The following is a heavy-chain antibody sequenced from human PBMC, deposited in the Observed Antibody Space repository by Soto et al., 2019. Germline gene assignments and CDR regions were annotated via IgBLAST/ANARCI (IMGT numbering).Heavy chain of an antibody. CDR3: ARDSEDSSGYYGYFDY. CDR2: INAGNGNT. D-gene: IGHD3-22*01. V-gene: IGHV1-3*01. J-gene: IGHJ4*01. CDR1: GYTFTSYA. Sequence: GASVKVSCKASGYTFTSYAMHWVRQAPGQRLEWMGWINAGNGNTKYSQKFQGRVTITRDTSASTAYMELSSLRSEDTAVYYCARDSEDSSGYYGYFDYWGHGTLVTVSS.